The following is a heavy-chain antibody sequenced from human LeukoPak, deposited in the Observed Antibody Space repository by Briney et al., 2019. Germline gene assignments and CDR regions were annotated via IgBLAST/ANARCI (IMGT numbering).Heavy chain of an antibody. D-gene: IGHD2-15*01. Sequence: GGSLRLSCAASGFTFSSYAMSWVRQAPGKVLEWFSAIGHSGHTTYYADSVKGRFTISRDSSKNTLNLQMNSLRAEDTAVYYCAKTNVKYCSGGSCFDAFDIWGQGTMVTVSS. CDR1: GFTFSSYA. J-gene: IGHJ3*02. CDR3: AKTNVKYCSGGSCFDAFDI. CDR2: IGHSGHTT. V-gene: IGHV3-23*01.